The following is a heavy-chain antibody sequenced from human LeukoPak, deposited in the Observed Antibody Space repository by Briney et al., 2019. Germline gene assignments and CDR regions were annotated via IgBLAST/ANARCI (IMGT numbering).Heavy chain of an antibody. CDR2: INAGNGNT. V-gene: IGHV1-3*01. CDR3: ARDGVPDDYGDYPVPRFPYYYYGMDV. CDR1: GYTFTSYA. Sequence: GASVKVSCKASGYTFTSYAMHWVRQAPGQRLEWMGWINAGNGNTKYSQKFQGRVTITRDTSASTAYMELSSLRSEDTAVYYCARDGVPDDYGDYPVPRFPYYYYGMDVWGQGTTVTVSS. J-gene: IGHJ6*02. D-gene: IGHD4-17*01.